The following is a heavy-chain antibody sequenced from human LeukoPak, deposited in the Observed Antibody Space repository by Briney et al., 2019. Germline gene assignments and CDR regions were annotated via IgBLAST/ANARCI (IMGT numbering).Heavy chain of an antibody. D-gene: IGHD6-13*01. J-gene: IGHJ4*02. Sequence: PGGSLRLSCAASGFTFSSYEMNWVRQAPGKGLEWVSYITTSGGTIYYADSVKGRFTISRDNAKNSLYLQMNTLRAEDTALYYCARESGYAAAGLDYWGQGILVTVSS. CDR3: ARESGYAAAGLDY. CDR2: ITTSGGTI. V-gene: IGHV3-48*03. CDR1: GFTFSSYE.